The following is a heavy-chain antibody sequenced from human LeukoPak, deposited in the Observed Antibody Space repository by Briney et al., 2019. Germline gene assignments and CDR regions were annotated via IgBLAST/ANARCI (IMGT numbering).Heavy chain of an antibody. CDR1: GFTFSSYA. V-gene: IGHV3-23*01. CDR3: AKGSPADIVVVVAATEL. CDR2: ISGSGGST. J-gene: IGHJ4*02. D-gene: IGHD2-15*01. Sequence: GGSLRLSCAASGFTFSSYAMSWVRQAPGKGLGWVSAISGSGGSTYYADSVKGRFTISRDNSKNTLYLQMNSLRAEDTAVYYCAKGSPADIVVVVAATELWGQGTLVTVSS.